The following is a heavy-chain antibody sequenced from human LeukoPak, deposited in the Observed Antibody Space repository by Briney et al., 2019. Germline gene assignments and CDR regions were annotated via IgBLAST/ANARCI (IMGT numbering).Heavy chain of an antibody. CDR2: IYYSGNT. CDR3: ARVEHYYGSGSYYKYYFDY. D-gene: IGHD3-10*01. Sequence: SETLSLTCTVSGVSISSSNSYWGWIRQPPGKGLEWIGSIYYSGNTYYNASLKSQVSISIDTSKNQFSLKLSSVTAADTAVYYCARVEHYYGSGSYYKYYFDYWGQGTLVTVSS. CDR1: GVSISSSNSY. V-gene: IGHV4-39*07. J-gene: IGHJ4*02.